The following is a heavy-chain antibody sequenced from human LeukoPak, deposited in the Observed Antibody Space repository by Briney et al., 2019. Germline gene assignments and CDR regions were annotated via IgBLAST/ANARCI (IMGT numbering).Heavy chain of an antibody. Sequence: ASVKVSCKASGYTFTSYGISWVRQAPGQGLEWMGWISAYNGNTNYAQKLQGRVTMTTDTSTSTAYMELRSLRSGDTAVYYCARDREWFGESSFDYWGQGTLVTVSS. J-gene: IGHJ4*02. D-gene: IGHD3-10*01. CDR2: ISAYNGNT. V-gene: IGHV1-18*01. CDR1: GYTFTSYG. CDR3: ARDREWFGESSFDY.